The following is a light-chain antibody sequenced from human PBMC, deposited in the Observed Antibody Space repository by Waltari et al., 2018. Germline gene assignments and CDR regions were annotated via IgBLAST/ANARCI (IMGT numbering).Light chain of an antibody. V-gene: IGKV1-13*02. J-gene: IGKJ1*01. CDR1: QGINTF. CDR3: RQYDSHPWT. CDR2: GAS. Sequence: IQMTQSPSSLSASAGDRVTITCRASQGINTFLNWYQQKPGKPPKRLIYGASTLESGVPTRVSGGGSGTDFTLTINSLQPEDFASCYCRQYDSHPWTFGQGTKVEIK.